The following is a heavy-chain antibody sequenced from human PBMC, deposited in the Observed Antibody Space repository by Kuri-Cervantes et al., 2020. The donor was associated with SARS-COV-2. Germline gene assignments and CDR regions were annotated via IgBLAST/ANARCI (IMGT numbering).Heavy chain of an antibody. Sequence: GGSLRLSCAASGFTFSSYTLSWVRQAPGKGLEWVSSISSSSSYIYYADSVKGRFTISRDNAKNSLYLQMNSLRAEDTAVYYCARDWGYSGYEYFDYWGQGTLVTVSS. J-gene: IGHJ4*02. CDR1: GFTFSSYT. V-gene: IGHV3-21*01. CDR3: ARDWGYSGYEYFDY. D-gene: IGHD5-12*01. CDR2: ISSSSSYI.